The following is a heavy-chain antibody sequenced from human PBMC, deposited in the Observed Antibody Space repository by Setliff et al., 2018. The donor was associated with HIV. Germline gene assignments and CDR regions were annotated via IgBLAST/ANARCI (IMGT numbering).Heavy chain of an antibody. CDR3: ARGRGWYGY. CDR2: INYSGGT. J-gene: IGHJ4*02. D-gene: IGHD6-19*01. CDR1: GGSFSAYY. Sequence: PSETLSLTCAVYGGSFSAYYWSWIRQPPGKGLEWIGEINYSGGTNYIPSLKSRVTISVDTSKNQFSLKLSSVSAADTAGYYCARGRGWYGYWGQGTVVTVSS. V-gene: IGHV4-34*01.